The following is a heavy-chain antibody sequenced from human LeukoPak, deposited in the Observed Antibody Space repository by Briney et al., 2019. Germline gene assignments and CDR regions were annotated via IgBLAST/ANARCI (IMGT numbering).Heavy chain of an antibody. Sequence: ASVKVSCKASGYTFINYAMHWVRQPPGQRLEWMGWINAGNGNTKYSQNFQGRVTITRDTSASTAYMDLSSLRSEDSAVYYCVRSSDYGPRDSCCQGTLVTVSS. CDR1: GYTFINYA. D-gene: IGHD4-17*01. CDR3: VRSSDYGPRDS. J-gene: IGHJ4*02. V-gene: IGHV1-3*01. CDR2: INAGNGNT.